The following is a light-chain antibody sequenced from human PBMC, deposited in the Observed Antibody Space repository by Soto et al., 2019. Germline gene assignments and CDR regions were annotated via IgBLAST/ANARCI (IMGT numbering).Light chain of an antibody. CDR3: QQYYKSDII. CDR1: QRITNSF. J-gene: IGKJ5*01. V-gene: IGKV3-20*01. CDR2: DTS. Sequence: LTHAPGPMSXSLGETXTPSCXASQRITNSFIAWYQQKPGQAPRLLIYDTSTRATGIPDRFSGSGSGTDITLTISRLEPEDFAVFCCQQYYKSDIIFGQRTGMDIK.